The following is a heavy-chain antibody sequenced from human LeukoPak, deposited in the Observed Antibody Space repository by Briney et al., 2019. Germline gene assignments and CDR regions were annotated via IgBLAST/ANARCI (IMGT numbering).Heavy chain of an antibody. CDR2: IKEDGSEK. J-gene: IGHJ4*02. CDR1: GFIFSSYW. D-gene: IGHD1-26*01. CDR3: ARGKYSGSYYGYLGY. Sequence: GGSLRLSCAASGFIFSSYWMSWVRQAPGKGLEWVANIKEDGSEKYYVDSVKGRFTISRDNAKNSLYLQMDSLRAEDTAVYYCARGKYSGSYYGYLGYWGQGTLVTVSS. V-gene: IGHV3-7*01.